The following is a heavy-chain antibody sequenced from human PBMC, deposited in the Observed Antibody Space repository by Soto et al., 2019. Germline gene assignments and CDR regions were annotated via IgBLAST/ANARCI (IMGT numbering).Heavy chain of an antibody. CDR2: INAANGDT. D-gene: IGHD6-13*01. CDR3: VRRHVSATGIDWFDP. V-gene: IGHV1-3*01. J-gene: IGHJ5*02. CDR1: GYTFTSYG. Sequence: ASVKVSCKASGYTFTSYGIHWVRQAPGQRLEWMGWINAANGDTKYSPKFQGRVTITRDTSASTAFMELSSLRSEDTAVYYCVRRHVSATGIDWFDPWGQGTLVTVSS.